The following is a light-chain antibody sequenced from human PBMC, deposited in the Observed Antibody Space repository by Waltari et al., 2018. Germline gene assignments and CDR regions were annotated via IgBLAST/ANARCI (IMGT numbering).Light chain of an antibody. Sequence: DIQMTQSPSSLSASVGDRVTITCQASQDISSYLTWYQQRPGKAPKLLIYDVSNLESGVPSRFSGGGSGTDFSFTISSLQSEDIATYYCQQYEDVPYTFGQGTKLMIK. CDR2: DVS. J-gene: IGKJ2*01. CDR1: QDISSY. CDR3: QQYEDVPYT. V-gene: IGKV1-33*01.